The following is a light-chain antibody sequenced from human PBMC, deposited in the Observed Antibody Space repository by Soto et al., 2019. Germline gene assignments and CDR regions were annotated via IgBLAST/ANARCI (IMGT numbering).Light chain of an antibody. V-gene: IGKV3-20*01. CDR2: DAS. CDR1: QTVSNNY. J-gene: IGKJ4*01. CDR3: QQFSSYPLT. Sequence: EFVLTQSPGTLSLSPGERATLSCRASQTVSNNYLAWYQQKPGQAPRLLIYDASSRATGIPDRFSGGGSGTDFTLTISRLEPEDFAVYYCQQFSSYPLTFGGGTKVESK.